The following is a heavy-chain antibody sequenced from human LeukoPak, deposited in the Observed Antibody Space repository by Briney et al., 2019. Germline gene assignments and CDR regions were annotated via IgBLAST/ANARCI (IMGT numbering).Heavy chain of an antibody. Sequence: SETLSLTCAVYGGSFSGYYWSWIRQPPGKGLEWIGEINHSGSTNYNPSLKSRVTISVDTSKNQFSLKLSSVTAADTAVYYCARLRPEAAGTYYYYYYMDVWGKGTTVTISS. J-gene: IGHJ6*03. CDR1: GGSFSGYY. CDR3: ARLRPEAAGTYYYYYYMDV. V-gene: IGHV4-34*01. CDR2: INHSGST. D-gene: IGHD6-13*01.